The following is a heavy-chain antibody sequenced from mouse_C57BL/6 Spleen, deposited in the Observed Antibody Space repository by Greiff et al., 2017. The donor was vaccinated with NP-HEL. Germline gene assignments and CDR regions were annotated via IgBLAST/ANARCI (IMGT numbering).Heavy chain of an antibody. D-gene: IGHD2-4*01. CDR2: IDPENGDT. J-gene: IGHJ2*01. CDR3: TTGRLRNYFDY. Sequence: VQLKESGAELVRPGASVKLSCTASGFNIKDDYMHWVKQRPEQGLEWIGWIDPENGDTEYASKFQGKATITADTSSNTAYLQLSSLTSEDTAVYYCTTGRLRNYFDYWGQGTTLTVSS. V-gene: IGHV14-4*01. CDR1: GFNIKDDY.